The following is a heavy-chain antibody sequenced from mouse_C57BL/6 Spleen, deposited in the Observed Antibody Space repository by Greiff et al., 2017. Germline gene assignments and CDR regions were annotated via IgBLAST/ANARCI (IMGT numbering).Heavy chain of an antibody. CDR2: IDPSDSYT. CDR3: ARSKDYGSFDY. D-gene: IGHD1-1*01. V-gene: IGHV1-50*01. J-gene: IGHJ2*01. CDR1: GYTFTSYW. Sequence: QVQLQQPGAELVKPGASVKLSCKASGYTFTSYWMQWVKQRPGPGLEWIGEIDPSDSYTNYNQKFKGKATLTVDTSSSTAYMQLSSLTSEDSAVYYCARSKDYGSFDYGGQGTTLTVSS.